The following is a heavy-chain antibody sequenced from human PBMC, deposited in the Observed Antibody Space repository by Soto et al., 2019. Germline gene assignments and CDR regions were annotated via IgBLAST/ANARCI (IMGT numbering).Heavy chain of an antibody. V-gene: IGHV3-48*03. D-gene: IGHD1-1*01. CDR2: ISSSGSTI. J-gene: IGHJ5*02. CDR1: GFTFSSYE. Sequence: EVQLVESGGGLVQPGGSLRLSCAASGFTFSSYEMNWVRQAPGKGLEWVSYISSSGSTIYYADSVKGRFTISRDNAKNSLYLQMNSLTAEYTAVYYCARDPVRTSTWGQGTLVTVSS. CDR3: ARDPVRTST.